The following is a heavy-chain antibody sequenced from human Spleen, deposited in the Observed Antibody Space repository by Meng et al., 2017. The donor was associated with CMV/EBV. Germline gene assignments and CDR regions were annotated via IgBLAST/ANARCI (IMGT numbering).Heavy chain of an antibody. CDR3: AIRGELVVDH. V-gene: IGHV4-30-2*01. J-gene: IGHJ4*02. Sequence: CIVAGDSITSPGYSWPWLRQAPGQGLEWLGHIVHSGRTYSNPSLKTGVTMSLDRSKNQFSLNLSSVTAADTAVYYCAIRGELVVDHWGQGTLVTVSS. CDR2: IVHSGRT. D-gene: IGHD3-16*01. CDR1: GDSITSPGYS.